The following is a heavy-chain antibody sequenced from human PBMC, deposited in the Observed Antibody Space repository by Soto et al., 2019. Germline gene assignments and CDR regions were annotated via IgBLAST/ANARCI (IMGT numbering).Heavy chain of an antibody. Sequence: VSCKASGGTFSSYAISWVRQAPGQGLEWMGGIIPIFGTANYAQKFQGRVTITADKSTSTAYMELSSLRSEDTAVYYCARHPYYYDSSGYDKTTAFDYWGQGTLVTVSS. CDR1: GGTFSSYA. V-gene: IGHV1-69*06. CDR2: IIPIFGTA. J-gene: IGHJ4*02. D-gene: IGHD3-22*01. CDR3: ARHPYYYDSSGYDKTTAFDY.